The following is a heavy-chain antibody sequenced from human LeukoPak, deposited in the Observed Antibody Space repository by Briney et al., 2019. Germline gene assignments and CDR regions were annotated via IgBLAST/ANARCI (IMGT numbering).Heavy chain of an antibody. V-gene: IGHV3-48*03. Sequence: PGGSLRLSCAASGFPLSNYEMNWVRQVPGKGLEWVSTIKGTGLTTYYADSVKGRFTISRDNAKNSLFLQMSSLRADDTAIYYCARAGELRYMDVWGKGTAVTISS. D-gene: IGHD3-16*01. CDR2: IKGTGLTT. CDR3: ARAGELRYMDV. J-gene: IGHJ6*03. CDR1: GFPLSNYE.